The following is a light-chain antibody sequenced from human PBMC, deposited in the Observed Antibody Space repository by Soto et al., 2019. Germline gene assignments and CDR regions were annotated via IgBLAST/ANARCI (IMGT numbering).Light chain of an antibody. Sequence: EFVLTQSQATLSLSPGERSTLSCRASQSVSSYLAWYQPTPGQAPRLLIYDASNRATGIPARFSGSGSGTDFTLTISNLEPEDFAVYYCQQRSNWPPVTVGQGTQVEIK. CDR1: QSVSSY. J-gene: IGKJ5*01. CDR3: QQRSNWPPVT. CDR2: DAS. V-gene: IGKV3-11*01.